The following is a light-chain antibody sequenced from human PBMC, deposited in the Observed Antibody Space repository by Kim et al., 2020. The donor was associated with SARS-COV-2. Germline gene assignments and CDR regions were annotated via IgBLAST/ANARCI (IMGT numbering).Light chain of an antibody. J-gene: IGLJ2*01. CDR1: KLGDKY. Sequence: SYELTQPPSVSVSPGQTASITCSGDKLGDKYACWYQQKPGQSPVLVIYQDSKRPSGIPERFSGSNSGNTATLTISGTQAMDEADYYCQAWDSYVVFGGGTQLAFL. CDR2: QDS. V-gene: IGLV3-1*01. CDR3: QAWDSYVV.